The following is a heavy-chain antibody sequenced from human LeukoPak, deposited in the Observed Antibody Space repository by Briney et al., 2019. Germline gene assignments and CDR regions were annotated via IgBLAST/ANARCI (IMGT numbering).Heavy chain of an antibody. CDR3: ARESVGYGVRYYFDY. CDR1: GGTFSSYA. D-gene: IGHD4-17*01. Sequence: SVKVSCKASGGTFSSYAISWVRQAPGQGLEWMGGIIPIFGTANYAQKFQGRVTITTDESTSAAYMELSSLRSEDTAVYYCARESVGYGVRYYFDYWGQGTLVTVSS. CDR2: IIPIFGTA. J-gene: IGHJ4*02. V-gene: IGHV1-69*05.